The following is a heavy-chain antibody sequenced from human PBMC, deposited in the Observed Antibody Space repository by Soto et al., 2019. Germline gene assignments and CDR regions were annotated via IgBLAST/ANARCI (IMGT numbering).Heavy chain of an antibody. V-gene: IGHV3-30*18. CDR2: ISYDGSNK. CDR3: AKVVGPYYYYGMDG. J-gene: IGHJ6*02. Sequence: GGSLRLSCAASGFTFSSYGMHWVRQAPGKGLEWVAVISYDGSNKYYADSVKGRFTISRDNSKNTLYLQMNSLRAEDTAVYYCAKVVGPYYYYGMDGWGQGTTVTVSS. D-gene: IGHD2-15*01. CDR1: GFTFSSYG.